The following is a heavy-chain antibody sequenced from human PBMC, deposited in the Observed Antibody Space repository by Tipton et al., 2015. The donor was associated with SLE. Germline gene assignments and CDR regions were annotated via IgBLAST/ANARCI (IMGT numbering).Heavy chain of an antibody. V-gene: IGHV3-30*02. CDR3: AKVLEGFWSALGY. CDR1: GFTFSSYG. D-gene: IGHD3-3*01. Sequence: GSLRPSCAASGFTFSSYGMHWVRQAPGKGLEWVAFIRYDGSNKYYADSVKGRFTISRDNSKNTLYLQMNSLRAEDTAVYYCAKVLEGFWSALGYWGQGTLVTVSS. J-gene: IGHJ4*02. CDR2: IRYDGSNK.